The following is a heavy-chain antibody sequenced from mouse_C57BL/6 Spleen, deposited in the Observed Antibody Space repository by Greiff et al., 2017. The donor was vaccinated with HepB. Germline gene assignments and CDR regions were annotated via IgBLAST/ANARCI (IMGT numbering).Heavy chain of an antibody. J-gene: IGHJ2*01. CDR2: ISSGGDYI. D-gene: IGHD2-5*01. CDR3: TRNSNYEYYFDY. Sequence: EVHLVESGEGLVKPGGSLKLSCAASGFTFSSYAMSWVRQTPEKRLEWVAYISSGGDYIYYADTVKGRFTISRDNARNTLYLQMSSLKSEDTAMYYCTRNSNYEYYFDYWGQGTTLTVSS. CDR1: GFTFSSYA. V-gene: IGHV5-9-1*02.